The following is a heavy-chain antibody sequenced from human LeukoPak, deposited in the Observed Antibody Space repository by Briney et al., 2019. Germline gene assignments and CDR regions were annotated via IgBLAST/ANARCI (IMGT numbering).Heavy chain of an antibody. CDR3: AKVKTPFTFGGVIVSFDY. Sequence: GGSLRLSCAASGFTFTNYAMSWVRQAPGKGLEWVSAISGSGGSTYYADSVKGRFTISRDNSKNTLYLQMNSLRAEDTAVYYCAKVKTPFTFGGVIVSFDYWGQGTLVTVSS. D-gene: IGHD3-16*02. J-gene: IGHJ4*02. CDR2: ISGSGGST. CDR1: GFTFTNYA. V-gene: IGHV3-23*01.